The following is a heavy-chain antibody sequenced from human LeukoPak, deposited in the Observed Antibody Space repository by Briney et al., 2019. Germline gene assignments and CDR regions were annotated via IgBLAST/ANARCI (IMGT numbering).Heavy chain of an antibody. CDR3: ASTHPGVYYYYMDV. CDR1: GGTFSSYA. J-gene: IGHJ6*03. D-gene: IGHD3-10*01. Sequence: SVKGSCKASGGTFSSYAISWVGQAPGQGLEWMGGIIPTFGTANYAQKFQGRVTITTDESTNTAYMELSSLRSEDTAVYYCASTHPGVYYYYMDVWGKGTTVTVSS. V-gene: IGHV1-69*05. CDR2: IIPTFGTA.